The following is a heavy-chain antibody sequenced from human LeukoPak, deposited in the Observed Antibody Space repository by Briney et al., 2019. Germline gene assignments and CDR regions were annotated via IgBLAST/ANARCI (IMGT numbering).Heavy chain of an antibody. CDR1: GGSISSYY. Sequence: SETLSLTCTVSGGSISSYYWSWIRQPPGKGLEWIGYIYYSGSTNYNPSLKSRVTISVDTSKNQFSLKLSSVTAADMAVYYCARMGPKTTAAFDIWGQGTVVTVSS. V-gene: IGHV4-59*01. CDR3: ARMGPKTTAAFDI. CDR2: IYYSGST. D-gene: IGHD1-7*01. J-gene: IGHJ3*02.